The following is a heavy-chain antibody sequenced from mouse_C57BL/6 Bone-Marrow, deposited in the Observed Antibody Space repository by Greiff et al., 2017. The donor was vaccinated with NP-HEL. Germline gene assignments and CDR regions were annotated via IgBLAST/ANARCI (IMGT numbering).Heavy chain of an antibody. V-gene: IGHV5-17*01. CDR1: GFTFSDYG. CDR2: ISSGSSTI. Sequence: DVKLVESGGGLVKPGGSLKLSCAASGFTFSDYGMHWVRQAPEKGLEWVAYISSGSSTIYYADTVKGRFTISRDNAKNTLFLQMTSLRSEDTAMYYCERKDGYDEAWFAYWGQGTLVTVSA. J-gene: IGHJ3*01. D-gene: IGHD2-2*01. CDR3: ERKDGYDEAWFAY.